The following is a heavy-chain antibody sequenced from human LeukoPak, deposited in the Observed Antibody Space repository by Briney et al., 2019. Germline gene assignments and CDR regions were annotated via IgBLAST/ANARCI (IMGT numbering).Heavy chain of an antibody. D-gene: IGHD2-15*01. V-gene: IGHV3-30-3*01. CDR3: ARDDCXXESCXXSXFDP. J-gene: IGHJ5*02. Sequence: GGSLRLSCAASGFTFSSYAMNWVRQAPGKGLEWVALISYDGSNKNYADSVKGRFTISRDNSKNTLYLQMNSLRAEDTAVYYCARDDCXXESCXXSXFDPXGQXTXXXXSS. CDR1: GFTFSSYA. CDR2: ISYDGSNK.